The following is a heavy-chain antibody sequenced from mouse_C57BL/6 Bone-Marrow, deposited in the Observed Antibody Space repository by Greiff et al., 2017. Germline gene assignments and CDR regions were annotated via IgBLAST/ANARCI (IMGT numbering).Heavy chain of an antibody. CDR3: TTGSSYAMDY. Sequence: VQLQQSGAELVRPGASVKLSCTASGFNIKDDYMHWVKPRPEQGLEWIGWIDPENGDTEYASKFQGKATITADTSSNTAYLQLSSLTSEDTAVYYCTTGSSYAMDYWGQGTSVTVSS. D-gene: IGHD1-1*01. V-gene: IGHV14-4*01. CDR1: GFNIKDDY. CDR2: IDPENGDT. J-gene: IGHJ4*01.